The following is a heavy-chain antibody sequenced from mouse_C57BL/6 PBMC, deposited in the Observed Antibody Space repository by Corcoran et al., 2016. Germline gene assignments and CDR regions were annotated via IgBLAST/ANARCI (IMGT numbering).Heavy chain of an antibody. CDR1: GYSFTSYY. V-gene: IGHV1-66*01. J-gene: IGHJ2*01. CDR3: ARSGITTVLDY. Sequence: QVQLQQSGPELVKPGASVKISCKASGYSFTSYYIHWVKQRPGQGLEWIGWIYPGSGNTKYNEKFKGKATLTADTSSSTDYMQLSSLTSEDSAVYYCARSGITTVLDYWGQGTTLTVSS. CDR2: IYPGSGNT. D-gene: IGHD1-1*01.